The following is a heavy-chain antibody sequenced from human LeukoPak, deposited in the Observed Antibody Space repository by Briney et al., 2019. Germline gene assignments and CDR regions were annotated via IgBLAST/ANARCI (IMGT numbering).Heavy chain of an antibody. V-gene: IGHV4-4*02. Sequence: PSETLSLTCAVSGGSISSSNWWSWVRQPPGKGLEWIGEIYHSGSTNYNPSLKSRVTISVDTSKNQFSLKLSSVTAADTAVYYCARGGERFLEWLFHFDYWGQGTLVTVSS. D-gene: IGHD3-3*01. CDR2: IYHSGST. J-gene: IGHJ4*02. CDR3: ARGGERFLEWLFHFDY. CDR1: GGSISSSNW.